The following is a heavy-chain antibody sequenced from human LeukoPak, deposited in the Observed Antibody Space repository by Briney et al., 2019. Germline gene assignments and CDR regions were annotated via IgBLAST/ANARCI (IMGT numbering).Heavy chain of an antibody. CDR2: ISGSGGST. J-gene: IGHJ6*03. D-gene: IGHD3-10*01. Sequence: PGGSLRLSCAASGFTFSSYGMSWVRQAPGKGLEWVSAISGSGGSTYYADSVKGRFTISRDNSKNTLYLQMNSLRAEDTAVYYCAKEKYGSGRQYYYYYMDVWGKGTTVTISS. V-gene: IGHV3-23*01. CDR1: GFTFSSYG. CDR3: AKEKYGSGRQYYYYYMDV.